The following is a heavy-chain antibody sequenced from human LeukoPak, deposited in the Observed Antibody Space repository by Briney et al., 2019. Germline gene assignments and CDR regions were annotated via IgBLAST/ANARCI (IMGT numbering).Heavy chain of an antibody. D-gene: IGHD3-16*01. Sequence: PSETLSLTCTVSGYSISSGYYWGWIRQPPGKGLEWIGSIYHSGSTYYNPSLKSRVTISVDTSKNQFSLKLSSVTAADTAVYYCARGWSTFVFDYWGQGTLVTVSS. CDR3: ARGWSTFVFDY. J-gene: IGHJ4*02. V-gene: IGHV4-38-2*02. CDR2: IYHSGST. CDR1: GYSISSGYY.